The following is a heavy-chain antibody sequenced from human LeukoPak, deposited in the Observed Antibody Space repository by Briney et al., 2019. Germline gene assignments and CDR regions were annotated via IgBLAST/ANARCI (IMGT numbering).Heavy chain of an antibody. CDR3: ATVVTEDGEDY. CDR2: IYYSGST. D-gene: IGHD4-23*01. CDR1: GGSISSSSYY. J-gene: IGHJ4*02. Sequence: SETLSLTCTVSGGSISSSSYYWGWIRQPPGKGLEWIGSIYYSGSTYYNPSLKSRVTISVDTSKNQFSLKLSSVTAADTAVYYCATVVTEDGEDYWGQGTLVTVSS. V-gene: IGHV4-39*01.